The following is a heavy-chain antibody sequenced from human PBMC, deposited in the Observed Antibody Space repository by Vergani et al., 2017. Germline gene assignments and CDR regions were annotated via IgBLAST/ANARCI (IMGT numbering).Heavy chain of an antibody. Sequence: EVQLLESGGGLVQPGGSLRLSCAASGFTFSSYAMSWVRQAPGKGLEWVSAISGSGGRTYYADSVKGRFTIASDNAKNTLYLQMNSLRAEDTAAYYCARVNVFCSITRCYLGYYYYYMDVWGKGTTVTVSS. J-gene: IGHJ6*03. V-gene: IGHV3-23*01. CDR2: ISGSGGRT. CDR1: GFTFSSYA. CDR3: ARVNVFCSITRCYLGYYYYYMDV. D-gene: IGHD2-2*01.